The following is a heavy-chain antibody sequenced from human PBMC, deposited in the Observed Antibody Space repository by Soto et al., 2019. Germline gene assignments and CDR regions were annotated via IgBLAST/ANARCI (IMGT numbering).Heavy chain of an antibody. CDR3: ARQQQLEEVWFDP. D-gene: IGHD6-13*01. CDR2: INPSGGST. CDR1: GYTFTSYY. V-gene: IGHV1-46*01. J-gene: IGHJ5*02. Sequence: ASVKVSCKASGYTFTSYYMHWVRQAPGQGLEWMGIINPSGGSTSYAQKFQGGVTMTRDTSTSTAYMELSSLRSEDTAVYYCARQQQLEEVWFDPWGQGTLVTVSS.